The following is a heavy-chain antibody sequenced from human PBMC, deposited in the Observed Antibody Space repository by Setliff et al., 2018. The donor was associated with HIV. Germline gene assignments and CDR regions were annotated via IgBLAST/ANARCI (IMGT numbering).Heavy chain of an antibody. V-gene: IGHV4-34*01. CDR1: GRSFSGYY. Sequence: SETLSLTCAVYGRSFSGYYWNWIRQSPGKGLEWIGEINHSGGTNYNPSLKSRVTISIDTSKNQFSLKLSSVTAADTAVYYCARGVRGSNKVLPALRSWGQGTLVTVSS. J-gene: IGHJ5*02. D-gene: IGHD2-2*01. CDR3: ARGVRGSNKVLPALRS. CDR2: INHSGGT.